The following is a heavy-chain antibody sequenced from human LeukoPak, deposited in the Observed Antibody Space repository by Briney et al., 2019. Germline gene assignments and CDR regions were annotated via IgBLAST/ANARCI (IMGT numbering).Heavy chain of an antibody. D-gene: IGHD5-18*01. CDR1: GGSISSGSYY. V-gene: IGHV4-61*02. CDR2: IYTSGST. J-gene: IGHJ6*03. CDR3: ARGGGYSYGSTYYYYYMDV. Sequence: PSETLSLTCTVSGGSISSGSYYWSWIRQPAGKGLEWIGRIYTSGSTNYNPSFKSRVTISVDTSKNQFSLKLSSVTAADTAVYYCARGGGYSYGSTYYYYYMDVWGKGTTVTVSS.